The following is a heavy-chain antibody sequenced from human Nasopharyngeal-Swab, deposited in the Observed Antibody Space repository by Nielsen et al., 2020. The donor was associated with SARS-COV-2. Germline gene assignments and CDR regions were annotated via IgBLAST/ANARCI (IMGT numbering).Heavy chain of an antibody. CDR2: IIPSEGST. D-gene: IGHD3-16*01. J-gene: IGHJ5*02. Sequence: VPHAPGQGPEWLGLIIPSEGSTAYAQKFQGRVTMTRDTSTSTAYMELSSLRSDDTAVYFCARGAVHHMLDLWGQGTRVTVSS. CDR3: ARGAVHHMLDL. V-gene: IGHV1-46*01.